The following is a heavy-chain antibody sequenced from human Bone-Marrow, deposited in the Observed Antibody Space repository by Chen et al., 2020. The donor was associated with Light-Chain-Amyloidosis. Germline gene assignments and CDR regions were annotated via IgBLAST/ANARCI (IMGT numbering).Heavy chain of an antibody. CDR1: GFTFDDYA. J-gene: IGHJ4*02. Sequence: VQLVESGGGLVQPGRSLRLSCAASGFTFDDYAMHWVRQAPGKGLECVSTINWNSVNMAYADSVKGRFTISRDNAKNSLYLQMNSLRVEDTAFFYCVKYIDSTSAALSYFDYWGQGTLVTVSS. CDR3: VKYIDSTSAALSYFDY. V-gene: IGHV3-9*01. D-gene: IGHD3-22*01. CDR2: INWNSVNM.